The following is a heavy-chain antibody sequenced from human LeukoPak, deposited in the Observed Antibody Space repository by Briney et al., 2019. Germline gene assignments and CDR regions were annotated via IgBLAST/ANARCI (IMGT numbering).Heavy chain of an antibody. CDR2: ISWNSGSI. V-gene: IGHV3-9*01. J-gene: IGHJ3*02. CDR1: GFTFDDYA. D-gene: IGHD4-17*01. Sequence: GGSLRLSCAASGFTFDDYAMHWVRQAPGKGLEWVSGISWNSGSIGYADSVKGRFTISRDNSKNTLYLQMNSLRAEDTALYHCARDRRGDYDAFDIWGQGTMVTVSS. CDR3: ARDRRGDYDAFDI.